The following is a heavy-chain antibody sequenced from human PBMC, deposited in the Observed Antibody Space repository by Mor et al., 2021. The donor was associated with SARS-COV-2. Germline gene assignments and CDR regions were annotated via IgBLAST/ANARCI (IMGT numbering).Heavy chain of an antibody. J-gene: IGHJ4*02. D-gene: IGHD3-16*01. Sequence: GLEWLAVISYDGRSKYIADSVKGRFTISRDDSKNTVYLQMTSLTSDDTAVYYCAKDSRISLGHWGQGTLVTVSS. V-gene: IGHV3-30*18. CDR3: AKDSRISLGH. CDR2: ISYDGRSK.